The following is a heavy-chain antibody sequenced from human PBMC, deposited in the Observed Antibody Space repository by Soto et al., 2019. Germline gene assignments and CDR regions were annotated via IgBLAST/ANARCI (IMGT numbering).Heavy chain of an antibody. Sequence: ASVKVSCKTSGYTFTNYGTTWVRQTPGQGLEWMGWINAGNGNTKYSQKFQGRVTITRDTSASTAYMELSSLRSEDTAVYYCARDRFYYYDSSGYYPDAFDIWGQGTMVTVSS. V-gene: IGHV1-3*01. J-gene: IGHJ3*02. CDR3: ARDRFYYYDSSGYYPDAFDI. CDR1: GYTFTNYG. CDR2: INAGNGNT. D-gene: IGHD3-22*01.